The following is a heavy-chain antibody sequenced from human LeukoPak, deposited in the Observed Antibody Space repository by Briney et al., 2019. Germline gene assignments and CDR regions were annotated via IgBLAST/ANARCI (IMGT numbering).Heavy chain of an antibody. Sequence: GGSLRLSCAASGFSFSNYWMHWVRQAPGKGLEWVASIKQDGSETYYVDSVKGRFTLSRDNAKNSLYLQMNSLRADDTAVYYCARDRDSRWDFDLWGRGTLVTVSS. V-gene: IGHV3-7*01. J-gene: IGHJ2*01. D-gene: IGHD3-22*01. CDR3: ARDRDSRWDFDL. CDR2: IKQDGSET. CDR1: GFSFSNYW.